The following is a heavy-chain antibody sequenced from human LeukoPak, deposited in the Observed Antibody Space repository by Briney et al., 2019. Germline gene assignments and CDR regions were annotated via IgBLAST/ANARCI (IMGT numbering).Heavy chain of an antibody. CDR3: AKDARASGSGSPDY. CDR2: ISWDGGST. CDR1: GFTFDDYA. V-gene: IGHV3-43D*03. J-gene: IGHJ4*02. D-gene: IGHD3-10*01. Sequence: GGSLRLSCAASGFTFDDYAMHWVRQAPGKGLEWVSLISWDGGSTYYADSVKGRFTISRDNSKNSLYLQMNSLRAEDTALYYCAKDARASGSGSPDYWGQGTLVTVSS.